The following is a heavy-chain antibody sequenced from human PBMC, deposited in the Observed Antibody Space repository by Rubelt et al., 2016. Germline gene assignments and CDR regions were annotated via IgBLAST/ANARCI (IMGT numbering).Heavy chain of an antibody. J-gene: IGHJ3*02. Sequence: QVQLQQWGAGLLKPSETLSLTCAVYGGSFSGYYWSWIRQPPGKGLEWIGEINHSGSTNYNPALKSRVTRSVDTSKNQSSRKLSSVTAADTAVYYCASGSSEWLMDAFDIWGQGTMVTVSS. CDR1: GGSFSGYY. CDR3: ASGSSEWLMDAFDI. CDR2: INHSGST. D-gene: IGHD6-19*01. V-gene: IGHV4-34*01.